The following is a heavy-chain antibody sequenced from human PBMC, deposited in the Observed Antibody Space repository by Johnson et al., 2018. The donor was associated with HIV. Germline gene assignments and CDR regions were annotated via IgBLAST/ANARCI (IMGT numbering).Heavy chain of an antibody. CDR2: LDSGGST. J-gene: IGHJ3*02. D-gene: IGHD2-2*01. V-gene: IGHV3-66*01. CDR3: AKYCSSTSCYGAFDI. CDR1: GFTVSSNY. Sequence: EVQLMESGGGLVQPGGSLKLSCAASGFTVSSNYMSWVRQAPGKGLEWVSLLDSGGSTYSADSVKGRFTISRDSSKNSLYLQMNSLRAEDTAVYYCAKYCSSTSCYGAFDIWGQGTMVTVSS.